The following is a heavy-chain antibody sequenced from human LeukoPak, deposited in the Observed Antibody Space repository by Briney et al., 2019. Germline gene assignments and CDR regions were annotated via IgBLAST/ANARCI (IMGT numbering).Heavy chain of an antibody. Sequence: SETLSLTCTVSGGSISSYYWSCIRQPPGKGLEWIGYIYYSGSTNYNPSLKSRVTISVDTSKNQFSLKLSSVTAADTAVYYCARGYSSGYYGFDYWGQGTLVTVSS. V-gene: IGHV4-59*01. CDR2: IYYSGST. CDR3: ARGYSSGYYGFDY. CDR1: GGSISSYY. D-gene: IGHD3-22*01. J-gene: IGHJ4*02.